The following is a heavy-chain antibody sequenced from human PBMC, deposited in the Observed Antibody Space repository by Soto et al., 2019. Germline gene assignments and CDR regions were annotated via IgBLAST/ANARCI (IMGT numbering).Heavy chain of an antibody. V-gene: IGHV3-21*01. Sequence: GRSLRRSGAASGFTFSINSMNWVRQAPGKGLEWVSSISSGSDYIYYADSVKGRFTISRDNAQNSLYLQMNSLRAEDTAVYYCARDFVVRIGSFDYWGQGTLVTVSS. D-gene: IGHD3-10*01. CDR3: ARDFVVRIGSFDY. J-gene: IGHJ4*02. CDR1: GFTFSINS. CDR2: ISSGSDYI.